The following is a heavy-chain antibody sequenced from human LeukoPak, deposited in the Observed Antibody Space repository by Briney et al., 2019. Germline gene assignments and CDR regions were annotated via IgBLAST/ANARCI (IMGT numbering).Heavy chain of an antibody. CDR2: IKQDETEK. J-gene: IGHJ4*02. V-gene: IGHV3-7*01. Sequence: GGSLRLSCAASGFTFSNYWMCWVRQAPGKGLEWVANIKQDETEKYYVDSVKGRFTISRDNAKNSLYLQMNSLGAEDTAVYYCATGEGSGSSSFRPFDFWGQGTLVTVSS. CDR1: GFTFSNYW. D-gene: IGHD2-2*01. CDR3: ATGEGSGSSSFRPFDF.